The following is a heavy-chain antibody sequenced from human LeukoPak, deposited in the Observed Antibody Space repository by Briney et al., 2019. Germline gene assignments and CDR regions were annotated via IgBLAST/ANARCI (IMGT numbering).Heavy chain of an antibody. Sequence: GGSLRLSCTGSGFTFGDYAMSWVRQAPGKGLEWVGFIRSKGYGGTTEYAASVKGRFTISRDDSKSIAYLQMNSLKTEDTAVYYCSRVEMATIRVDDWGQGTLVTVSS. J-gene: IGHJ4*02. CDR1: GFTFGDYA. D-gene: IGHD5-24*01. CDR2: IRSKGYGGTT. CDR3: SRVEMATIRVDD. V-gene: IGHV3-49*04.